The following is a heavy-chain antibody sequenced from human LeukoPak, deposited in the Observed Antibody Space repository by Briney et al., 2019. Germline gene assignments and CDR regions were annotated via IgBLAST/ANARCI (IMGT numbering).Heavy chain of an antibody. CDR2: IRFDGTNN. Sequence: GGSLRLSCGVSGFIFSDYGMHWVRQAPGKGLEWVASIRFDGTNNYYADSVKGRFTISRDNSRNTLYLQMNSLRPEDTALYYCAKEWYVGSPPDYWGQGTQVTVSS. CDR1: GFIFSDYG. CDR3: AKEWYVGSPPDY. J-gene: IGHJ4*02. V-gene: IGHV3-30*02. D-gene: IGHD3-10*01.